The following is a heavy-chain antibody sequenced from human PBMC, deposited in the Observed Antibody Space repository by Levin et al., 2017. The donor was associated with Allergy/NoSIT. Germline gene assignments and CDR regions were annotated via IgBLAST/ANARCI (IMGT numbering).Heavy chain of an antibody. D-gene: IGHD4-23*01. CDR3: AHRLRWHAGGDYFDY. CDR2: IYWDDDK. J-gene: IGHJ4*02. CDR1: GFSLSTSGVG. V-gene: IGHV2-5*02. Sequence: SGPTLVKPTQTLTLTCTFSGFSLSTSGVGVGWIRQPPGKALEWLALIYWDDDKRYSPSLKSRLTITKDTSKNQVVLTMTNMDPVDTATYYCAHRLRWHAGGDYFDYWGQGTLVTVSS.